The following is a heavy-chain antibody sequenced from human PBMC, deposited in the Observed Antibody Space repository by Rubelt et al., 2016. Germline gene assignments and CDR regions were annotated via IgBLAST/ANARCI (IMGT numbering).Heavy chain of an antibody. CDR3: ARVACSSTCLVDY. CDR1: GFSFSTYW. CDR2: INTDGKST. J-gene: IGHJ4*02. D-gene: IGHD2-2*01. Sequence: GSGGGLVQPGGSLRLSCAVSGFSFSTYWMRWVRQAPGKGLVWVSHINTDGKSTNYADSVKGRFTISRDNAKNTWHLQMNSLRAEDTAVYYCARVACSSTCLVDYWGQGTLVTVSS. V-gene: IGHV3-74*01.